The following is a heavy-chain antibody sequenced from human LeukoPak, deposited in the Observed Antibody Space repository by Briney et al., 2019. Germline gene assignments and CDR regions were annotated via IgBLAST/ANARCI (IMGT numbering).Heavy chain of an antibody. Sequence: NPGGSLRLSCAASGFTFSSYNMNWVRQAPGKGLEWVSSISSGSSYADSVKGRFTISRDNAKNSLYLQMNSLRAEDTAVYYCATSTTICWYFDLWGRGTLVTVSS. CDR2: ISSGSS. CDR3: ATSTTICWYFDL. D-gene: IGHD2-2*01. V-gene: IGHV3-21*01. J-gene: IGHJ2*01. CDR1: GFTFSSYN.